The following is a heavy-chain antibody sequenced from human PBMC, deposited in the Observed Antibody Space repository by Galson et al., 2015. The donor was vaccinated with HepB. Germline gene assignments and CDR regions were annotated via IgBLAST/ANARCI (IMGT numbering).Heavy chain of an antibody. CDR2: ITKSGSTI. V-gene: IGHV3-11*01. Sequence: SLRLSCAASGFFFSNYYMSWIRQAPGKRLEWVSDITKSGSTISYGDSVKGRFTVSRDNAKNSLYLQMNSLRVDDTAIYYCARHGIGGYSGHAAPHDHWGQGTLVTVSS. D-gene: IGHD5-12*01. J-gene: IGHJ4*02. CDR3: ARHGIGGYSGHAAPHDH. CDR1: GFFFSNYY.